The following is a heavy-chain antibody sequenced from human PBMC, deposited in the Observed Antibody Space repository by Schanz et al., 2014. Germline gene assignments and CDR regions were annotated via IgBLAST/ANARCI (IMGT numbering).Heavy chain of an antibody. D-gene: IGHD3-22*01. CDR2: LSARGHRT. V-gene: IGHV3-23*04. CDR3: AKEDRNHNSDYVY. Sequence: EVQLVESGGGLVQRGGSLRLSCAASGFSFGSYAMSWVRQAPGRGLEWVSALSARGHRTQYADSVMGRFTISRDDSKTTLYLQMNSLRPENTAVYYCAKEDRNHNSDYVYWGQGTLVTVSS. J-gene: IGHJ4*02. CDR1: GFSFGSYA.